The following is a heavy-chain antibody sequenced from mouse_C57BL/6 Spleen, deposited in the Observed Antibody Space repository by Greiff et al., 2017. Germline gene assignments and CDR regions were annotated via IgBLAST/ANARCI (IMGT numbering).Heavy chain of an antibody. CDR3: ARSTTVAHFDY. J-gene: IGHJ2*01. D-gene: IGHD1-1*01. CDR2: IYPGDGDT. V-gene: IGHV1-80*01. Sequence: QVQLQQSGAELVKPGASVKISCKASGYAFSSYWMNWVKQRPGKGLEWIGQIYPGDGDTNYNGKFKGKATLTADKSSSTAYMQLRSLTSEDSAVYFCARSTTVAHFDYWGQGTTLTVSS. CDR1: GYAFSSYW.